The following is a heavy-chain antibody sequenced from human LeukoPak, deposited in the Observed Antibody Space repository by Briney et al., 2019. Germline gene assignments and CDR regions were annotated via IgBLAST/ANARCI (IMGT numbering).Heavy chain of an antibody. CDR3: ARVVYSSSFYYYYYMDV. CDR2: IYYSGST. D-gene: IGHD6-6*01. CDR1: GGSISSHY. V-gene: IGHV4-59*08. Sequence: SETLSLTCTVSGGSISSHYWSWIRQPPGKGLEWIGYIYYSGSTNYNPSLKSRVTISVDTSKNQFSLKLSSVTAADTAVYYCARVVYSSSFYYYYYMDVWGKGTTVTVSS. J-gene: IGHJ6*03.